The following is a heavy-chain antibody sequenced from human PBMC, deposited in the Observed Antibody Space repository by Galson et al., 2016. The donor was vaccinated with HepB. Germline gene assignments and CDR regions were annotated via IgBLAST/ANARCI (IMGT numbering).Heavy chain of an antibody. CDR3: AKALMYDYDSSGWALDQ. J-gene: IGHJ4*02. D-gene: IGHD3-22*01. CDR1: GFTFDDYT. V-gene: IGHV3-43*01. Sequence: SLRLSCAASGFTFDDYTMHWVRQASGKGLEWVSLIGWDGNRRDYADSAKGRFVISRDNRKNYLYLEMNSLRTEDTALYYCAKALMYDYDSSGWALDQWGRGTLVGVSS. CDR2: IGWDGNRR.